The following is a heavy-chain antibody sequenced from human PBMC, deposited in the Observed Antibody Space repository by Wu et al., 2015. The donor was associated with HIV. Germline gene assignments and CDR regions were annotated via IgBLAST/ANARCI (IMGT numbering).Heavy chain of an antibody. D-gene: IGHD3-16*01. J-gene: IGHJ3*02. CDR2: ITPNSGGT. Sequence: QVQLVQSGSEVKKPGASVKVSCKASGYAFTSYYIHWLRQAPGQGLEWMAWITPNSGGTNSAQMFQGRVTMTRDTSITTVYLELNSLTSDDTAVYYCVRGARGMPKGAFDIWGQGTLVIVSS. V-gene: IGHV1-2*02. CDR1: GYAFTSYY. CDR3: VRGARGMPKGAFDI.